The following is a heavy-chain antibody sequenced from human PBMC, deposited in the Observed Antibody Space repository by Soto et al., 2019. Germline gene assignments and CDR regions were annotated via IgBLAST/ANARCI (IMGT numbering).Heavy chain of an antibody. CDR3: ARGANDIVVVVAYNWFDP. CDR2: INHSGST. V-gene: IGHV4-34*01. J-gene: IGHJ5*02. Sequence: QVQLQQWGAGLLKPSETLSLTCAVYGGSFSGYYWSWIRQPPGKGLEWIGEINHSGSTNYNPSLKSRVTISVDTSKNQFSRKLSSVTAADTAVYYCARGANDIVVVVAYNWFDPWGQGTLVTVSS. D-gene: IGHD2-15*01. CDR1: GGSFSGYY.